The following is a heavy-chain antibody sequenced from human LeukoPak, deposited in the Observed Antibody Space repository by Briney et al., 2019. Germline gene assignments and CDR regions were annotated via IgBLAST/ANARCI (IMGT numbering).Heavy chain of an antibody. J-gene: IGHJ4*02. Sequence: SETLSLTCTVSGAPISSSSTYWGRIRQPPGKGLEWIGYIYYSGSTNYNPSLKSRVTISVDTSKNQFSLKLSSVTAADTAVYYCARGIFYGSGSSPYDYWGQGTLVTVSS. V-gene: IGHV4-61*05. CDR2: IYYSGST. D-gene: IGHD3-10*01. CDR3: ARGIFYGSGSSPYDY. CDR1: GAPISSSSTY.